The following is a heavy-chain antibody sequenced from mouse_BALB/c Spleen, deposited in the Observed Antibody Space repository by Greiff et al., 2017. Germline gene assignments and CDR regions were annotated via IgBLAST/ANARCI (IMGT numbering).Heavy chain of an antibody. CDR3: ARGGETDYFAY. Sequence: QVQLQESGAELVKPGASVKLSCTTSGYTFTSYWIQWVKQRPGQGLGWIGEIFPGTGTTYYNETFKGKATLTIDTSSSTAYMQISSLTAEDAAVYFCARGGETDYFAYWGQGTLVTVSA. V-gene: IGHV1S132*01. CDR1: GYTFTSYW. D-gene: IGHD2-13*01. CDR2: IFPGTGTT. J-gene: IGHJ3*01.